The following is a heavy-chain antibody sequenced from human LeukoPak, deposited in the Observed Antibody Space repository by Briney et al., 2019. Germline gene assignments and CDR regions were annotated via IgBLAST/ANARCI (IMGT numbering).Heavy chain of an antibody. CDR1: GFTFSSYA. CDR3: ARRRIVGSIDDAFDI. CDR2: ISSDGNTQ. V-gene: IGHV3-30-3*01. J-gene: IGHJ3*02. D-gene: IGHD1-26*01. Sequence: PGGSLRLSCAASGFTFSSYAMHWVRQAPGKGLEWAAVISSDGNTQYYADSVEGRFTISRDNSNNTLYLQMNSLRADDTAIYYCARRRIVGSIDDAFDIWGQGTMVTHS.